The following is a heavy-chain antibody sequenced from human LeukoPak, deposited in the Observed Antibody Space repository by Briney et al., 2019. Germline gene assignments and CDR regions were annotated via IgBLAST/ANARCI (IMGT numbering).Heavy chain of an antibody. Sequence: SETLSLTCAVYGGXXSXXXXXXSXXRQXPXXGXEXXXEIXXXGSTNYNPSLESRVTISVDTSKNQFSLRLSSVTAADTAVYYCARGRHEETTFRDYYYGLDVWGQGTTVTVS. CDR2: IXXXGST. D-gene: IGHD4-11*01. J-gene: IGHJ6*02. V-gene: IGHV4-34*01. CDR1: GGXXSXXX. CDR3: ARGRHEETTFRDYYYGLDV.